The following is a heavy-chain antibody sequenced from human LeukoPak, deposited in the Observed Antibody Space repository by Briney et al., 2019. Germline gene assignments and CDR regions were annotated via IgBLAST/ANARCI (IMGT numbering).Heavy chain of an antibody. Sequence: SETLSLTCAVYGGSFSDYYWSWIRQPPGKGLEWIGEINHSGSTTNYNPSLKNRVTISVDTSKKQFTLKLSSVTAADTAVYYCARRRWGYGSGSYDYWGQGTLVTVSS. CDR3: ARRRWGYGSGSYDY. CDR2: INHSGSTT. V-gene: IGHV4-34*01. CDR1: GGSFSDYY. D-gene: IGHD3-10*01. J-gene: IGHJ4*02.